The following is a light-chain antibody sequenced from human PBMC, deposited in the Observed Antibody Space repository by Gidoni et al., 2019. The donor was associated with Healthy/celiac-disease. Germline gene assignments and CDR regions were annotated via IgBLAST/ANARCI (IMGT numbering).Light chain of an antibody. CDR1: QSVSSN. V-gene: IGKV3-15*01. Sequence: EIVMTQSPATLSVSPGGRATLSCRASQSVSSNLAWYQQKPGQAPRLLIYGASTRATGIPARFSGSGSGTEFTLTISSLQSEDFAVYYCQQYNNLPSYTFGQGTKLEIK. CDR2: GAS. CDR3: QQYNNLPSYT. J-gene: IGKJ2*01.